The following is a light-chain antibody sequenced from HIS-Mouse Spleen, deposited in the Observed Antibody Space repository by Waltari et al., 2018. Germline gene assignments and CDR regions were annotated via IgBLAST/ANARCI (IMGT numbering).Light chain of an antibody. CDR3: AAWDDSLSGPV. J-gene: IGLJ2*01. CDR2: RNN. Sequence: QSVLTQPPSASGTPGQRVTISCSGSSSNIGSNYVYWYQQLPGTAPKLRIYRNNHRPSVVPDRVSGSKSGTSASLAISGRRSEDEADYYCAAWDDSLSGPVFGGGTKLTVL. V-gene: IGLV1-47*01. CDR1: SSNIGSNY.